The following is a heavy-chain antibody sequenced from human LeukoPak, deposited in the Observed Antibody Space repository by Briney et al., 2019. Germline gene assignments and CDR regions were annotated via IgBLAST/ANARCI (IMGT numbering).Heavy chain of an antibody. D-gene: IGHD4-11*01. V-gene: IGHV3-30-3*01. CDR1: GFTFSSYA. Sequence: PGGSLRLSCAASGFTFSSYAMHWVRQAPGKGLEWVAVISYDGSNKYYADSVKGRFTISRDNSKNTLYLQMNSLRAEDTAVYYCAKDPDYHTRYYYYGMDVWGQGTTVTVSS. CDR3: AKDPDYHTRYYYYGMDV. J-gene: IGHJ6*02. CDR2: ISYDGSNK.